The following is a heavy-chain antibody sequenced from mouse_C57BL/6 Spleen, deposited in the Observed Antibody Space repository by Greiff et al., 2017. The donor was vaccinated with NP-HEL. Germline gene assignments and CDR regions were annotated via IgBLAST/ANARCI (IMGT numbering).Heavy chain of an antibody. CDR3: ARGGITTVVATNFDY. CDR1: GFNIKNTY. V-gene: IGHV14-3*01. Sequence: EVQLQQSVAELVRPGASVKLSCTASGFNIKNTYMHWVKQRPEQGLEWIGRIDPANGNTKYAQKFQGKATITADTSSNTAYLQLSRLKSEDTAIYYCARGGITTVVATNFDYWGQGTTLTVSS. CDR2: IDPANGNT. D-gene: IGHD1-1*01. J-gene: IGHJ2*01.